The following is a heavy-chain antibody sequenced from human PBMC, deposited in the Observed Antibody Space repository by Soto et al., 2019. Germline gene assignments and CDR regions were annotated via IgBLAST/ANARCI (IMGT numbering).Heavy chain of an antibody. CDR1: GFTFSSYS. Sequence: GSLRLSCAASGFTFSSYSMDWVRQAPGKGLEWVSSISSSSSYIYYADSVKGRFTISRDNAKNSLYLQMNSLRAEDTAVYYCASGLRSAYYYYGMDVWGQGTTVTVSS. V-gene: IGHV3-21*01. D-gene: IGHD4-17*01. CDR2: ISSSSSYI. CDR3: ASGLRSAYYYYGMDV. J-gene: IGHJ6*02.